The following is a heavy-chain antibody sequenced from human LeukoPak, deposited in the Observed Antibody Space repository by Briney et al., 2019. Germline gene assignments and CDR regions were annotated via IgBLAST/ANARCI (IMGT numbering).Heavy chain of an antibody. V-gene: IGHV4-34*01. CDR3: ARHHDYVWGSYRLNPGYYFDY. J-gene: IGHJ4*02. CDR1: GGSFSGYY. D-gene: IGHD3-16*02. Sequence: SETLSLTCAVYGGSFSGYYWSWIRQPPGKGLEWIGEINHSGSTNYNPSLKSRVTISVDTSKNQFSLKLSSVTAADTAVCYCARHHDYVWGSYRLNPGYYFDYWGQGTLVTVSS. CDR2: INHSGST.